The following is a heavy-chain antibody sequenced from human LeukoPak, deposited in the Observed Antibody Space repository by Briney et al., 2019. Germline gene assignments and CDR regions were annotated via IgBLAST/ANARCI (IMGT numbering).Heavy chain of an antibody. CDR1: GFRFSNYW. Sequence: GSLRLSCAASGFRFSNYWMFWVRQPPVKGLEWVAKIKQDGSEKYYVGSVKGRFSISRDNAKNTLYLQMNSLRAEDTAVYYCARAFYYDSNDAFDIWGQGTMVTVSS. V-gene: IGHV3-7*01. J-gene: IGHJ3*02. CDR3: ARAFYYDSNDAFDI. CDR2: IKQDGSEK. D-gene: IGHD3-22*01.